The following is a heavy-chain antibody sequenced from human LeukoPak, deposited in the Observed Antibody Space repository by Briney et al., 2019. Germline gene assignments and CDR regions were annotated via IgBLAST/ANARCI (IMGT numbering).Heavy chain of an antibody. J-gene: IGHJ4*02. V-gene: IGHV1-8*01. CDR1: GYTFTSYD. Sequence: ASVKVSCKASGYTFTSYDFNWVRQATGQRPEWMGWMSPNSGDTSYAQKFQDRVTMTRNTSISTAYMELSSLRSDDTAVYYCARGPPNWGYDYWGPGTLVTVSS. D-gene: IGHD7-27*01. CDR3: ARGPPNWGYDY. CDR2: MSPNSGDT.